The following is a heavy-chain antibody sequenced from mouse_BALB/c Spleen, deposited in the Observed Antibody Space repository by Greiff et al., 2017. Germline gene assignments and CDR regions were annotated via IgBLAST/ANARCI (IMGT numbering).Heavy chain of an antibody. CDR2: ILPGSGST. D-gene: IGHD1-1*01. V-gene: IGHV1-9*01. CDR1: GYTFSSYW. J-gene: IGHJ2*01. Sequence: VMLVESGAELMKPGASVKISCKATGYTFSSYWIEWVKQRPGHGLEWIGEILPGSGSTNYNEKFKGKATFTADTSSNTAYMQLSSLTSEDSAVYYCARGDYYGSSYRYFDYWGQGTTLTVSS. CDR3: ARGDYYGSSYRYFDY.